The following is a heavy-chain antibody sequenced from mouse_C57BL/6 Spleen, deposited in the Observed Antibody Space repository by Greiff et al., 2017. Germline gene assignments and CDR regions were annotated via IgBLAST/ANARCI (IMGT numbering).Heavy chain of an antibody. D-gene: IGHD1-1*01. CDR1: GYAFSSSW. CDR3: ARVYYHRRFAY. Sequence: QVPLKQSGPELVKPGASVKISCKASGYAFSSSWMNWVKQRPGKGLEWIGRIYPGDGDTNYNGKFNGKATLTADKSSSTAYMPLSIQTSEDSAVYFCARVYYHRRFAYWGQGTLVTVSA. J-gene: IGHJ3*01. V-gene: IGHV1-82*01. CDR2: IYPGDGDT.